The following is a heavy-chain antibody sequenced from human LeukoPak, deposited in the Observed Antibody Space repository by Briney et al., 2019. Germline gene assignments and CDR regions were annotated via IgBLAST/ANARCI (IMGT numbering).Heavy chain of an antibody. CDR1: GGFISGYY. CDR3: ARELRYDNSDSGAF. CDR2: IYHSGTI. J-gene: IGHJ3*01. V-gene: IGHV4-59*01. Sequence: PSETLSLTCTVSGGFISGYYWNWIRQSPEKGLEWIGYIYHSGTINFNPSLKARVTMSIDTSKNQFSLKLSSVTAADTAVYYCARELRYDNSDSGAFWGQGTVVTVSS. D-gene: IGHD3-22*01.